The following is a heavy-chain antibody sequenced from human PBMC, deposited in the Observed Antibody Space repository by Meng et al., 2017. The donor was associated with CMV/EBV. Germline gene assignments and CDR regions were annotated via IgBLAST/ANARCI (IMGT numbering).Heavy chain of an antibody. CDR2: IYSGGST. J-gene: IGHJ6*02. CDR3: ARDGFDIVDSPDSRGYYDYGMDV. V-gene: IGHV3-53*01. CDR1: GFTLSSYS. Sequence: GESLKTLWAAPGFTLSSYSMNRVRPAPGKGPEGVSVIYSGGSTYYADSVKGRFTISRDNSKNTLYLQMHSLRAEDTAVYYCARDGFDIVDSPDSRGYYDYGMDVWGQGTPVTVSS. D-gene: IGHD2-15*01.